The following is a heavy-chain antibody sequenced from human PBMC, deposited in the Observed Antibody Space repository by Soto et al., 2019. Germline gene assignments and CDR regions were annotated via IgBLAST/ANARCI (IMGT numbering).Heavy chain of an antibody. J-gene: IGHJ6*02. V-gene: IGHV3-21*01. CDR2: ISGSGKDT. CDR1: GFALTSSR. CDR3: ARVHLVAGSAFYCAMDV. D-gene: IGHD6-6*01. Sequence: AGSLRLSCVASGFALTSSRMNWVRQAPGKGLEWVASISGSGKDTFYRHSVKGRFAISRDSAGTSLFLRMDSVKVEDTAVYHCARVHLVAGSAFYCAMDVWGPGTAVTVSS.